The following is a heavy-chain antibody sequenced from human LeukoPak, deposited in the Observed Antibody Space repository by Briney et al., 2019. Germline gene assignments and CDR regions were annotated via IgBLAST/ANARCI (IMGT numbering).Heavy chain of an antibody. J-gene: IGHJ5*02. D-gene: IGHD6-13*01. CDR2: ISYSSSYI. CDR1: GFTFSDYS. CDR3: ARVRGIANWFDP. V-gene: IGHV3-21*01. Sequence: GSLRLSCVASGFTFSDYSMSWVRQAPGKGLEWVASISYSSSYIYYADSVKGRLTISRDDAKNSLYLQMNSLRAEDTAVYYCARVRGIANWFDPWGQGTLVTVSS.